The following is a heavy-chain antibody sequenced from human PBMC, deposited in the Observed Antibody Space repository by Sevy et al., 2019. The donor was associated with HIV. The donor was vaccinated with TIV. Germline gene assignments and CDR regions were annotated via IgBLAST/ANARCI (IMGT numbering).Heavy chain of an antibody. V-gene: IGHV3-23*01. CDR1: GFIFSTYA. CDR3: ARGWVQLAGEFDY. Sequence: GGSLRLSCSASGFIFSTYAMSWVRQAPGKGLEWVSAVSGRGGRTYYADSVKGRFNISRDNSKNTLYLQMNSLRAEDTAIYYCARGWVQLAGEFDYWGRGTLVTVSS. J-gene: IGHJ4*02. CDR2: VSGRGGRT. D-gene: IGHD1-1*01.